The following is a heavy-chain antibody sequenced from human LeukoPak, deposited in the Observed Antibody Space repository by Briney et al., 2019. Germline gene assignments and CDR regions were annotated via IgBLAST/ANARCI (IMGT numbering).Heavy chain of an antibody. V-gene: IGHV1-2*06. CDR3: ARVGFTSSWSNFDY. Sequence: ASVKVSCKASGYTFAAYFIHWVRQAPGQGLEWMGRINPNGGDTNYAQKFQGRVTMTGDTSISTAYMELSSLRSDDPAMYYCARVGFTSSWSNFDYWGQGTLVTVSS. CDR1: GYTFAAYF. D-gene: IGHD6-13*01. CDR2: INPNGGDT. J-gene: IGHJ4*02.